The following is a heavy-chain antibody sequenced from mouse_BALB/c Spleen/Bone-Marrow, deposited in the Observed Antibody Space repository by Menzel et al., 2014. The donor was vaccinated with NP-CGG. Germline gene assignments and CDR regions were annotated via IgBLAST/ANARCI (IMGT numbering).Heavy chain of an antibody. D-gene: IGHD2-4*01. CDR3: ASSTMITTGFAY. V-gene: IGHV2-6-7*01. Sequence: QVQLKESGPGLVAPSQSLSITCTVSGFSLTGYGVNWVRQPPGKGLEWLGIIWGDGSTDYNSALKSRLSISKDNSKSQVFIKMNSLQTDDSARYYCASSTMITTGFAYWGQGTLVTVSA. CDR2: IWGDGST. CDR1: GFSLTGYG. J-gene: IGHJ3*01.